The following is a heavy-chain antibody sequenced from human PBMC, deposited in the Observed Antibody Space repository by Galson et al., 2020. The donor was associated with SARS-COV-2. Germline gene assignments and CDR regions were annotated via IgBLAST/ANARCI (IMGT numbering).Heavy chain of an antibody. CDR1: GYSFNNW. V-gene: IGHV5-51*01. Sequence: GESLKIYCKGSGYSFNNWTGWVRQMPGKGLEWMGIIYPDDSHTIYRPSFQGQVTISVDKSINTAYLQWTSLKASDTAIYYCARLITGFNDYYYGLDVWGQGTTVTVSS. J-gene: IGHJ6*02. CDR3: ARLITGFNDYYYGLDV. D-gene: IGHD1-20*01. CDR2: IYPDDSHT.